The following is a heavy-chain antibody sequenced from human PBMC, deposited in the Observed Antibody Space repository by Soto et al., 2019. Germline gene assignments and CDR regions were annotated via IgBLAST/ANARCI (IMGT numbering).Heavy chain of an antibody. D-gene: IGHD4-4*01. J-gene: IGHJ4*02. CDR2: IYYSGFT. Sequence: QVQLQESGPGLVKPSQTLSLTCTVSGGSISSGDYYWSWIRQPPGKGLEWIGYIYYSGFTYYNPSLNSRLTRSVDTSKTQFSLKLSSVIAADTAVYYCARSDNYVPFDHWGQGTLVTVSS. CDR1: GGSISSGDYY. CDR3: ARSDNYVPFDH. V-gene: IGHV4-30-4*01.